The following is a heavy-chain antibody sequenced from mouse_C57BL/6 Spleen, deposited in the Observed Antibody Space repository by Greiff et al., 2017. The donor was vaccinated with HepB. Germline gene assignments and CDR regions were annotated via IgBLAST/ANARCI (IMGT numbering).Heavy chain of an antibody. CDR1: GYNIKNTY. J-gene: IGHJ4*01. CDR3: ARLTTVVAYYDAMDY. Sequence: VQLQQSVAELVRPGASVKLSCTASGYNIKNTYMHWVKQRPEQGLEWIGRIDPANGNTKYATKFKGKATITADKSSNTAYLQLSSLTSEDTVIYYGARLTTVVAYYDAMDYWGQGTSVTVSS. D-gene: IGHD1-1*01. CDR2: IDPANGNT. V-gene: IGHV14-3*01.